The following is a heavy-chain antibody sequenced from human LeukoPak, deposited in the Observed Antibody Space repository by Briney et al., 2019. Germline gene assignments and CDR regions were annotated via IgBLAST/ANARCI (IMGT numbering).Heavy chain of an antibody. CDR3: ARGSRYCRSTSCYSLDY. CDR1: GFTFRSYW. J-gene: IGHJ4*02. D-gene: IGHD2-2*01. Sequence: PGGSLRLSCAASGFTFRSYWMSWVRQAPGKGLEWVANIKQDGSEKYYVDSVKGRLTISRDNAKNSLCLQMNSLRAEDAAVYYCARGSRYCRSTSCYSLDYWGQGILVTVSS. CDR2: IKQDGSEK. V-gene: IGHV3-7*01.